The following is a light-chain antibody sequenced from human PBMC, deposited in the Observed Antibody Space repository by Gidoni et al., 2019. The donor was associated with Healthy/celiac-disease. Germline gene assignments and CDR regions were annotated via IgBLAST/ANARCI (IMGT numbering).Light chain of an antibody. V-gene: IGKV1-8*01. CDR1: QGISSY. CDR3: QQYYSYPGTT. CDR2: AAS. J-gene: IGKJ4*01. Sequence: AIRMTQSPSSLSASTGDRVTSTCRASQGISSYLAWYQQKPGKAPKLLIYAASTLQSGVPSRFSGSGSGTDFTLTISCLQSEDFATYYCQQYYSYPGTTFXGXTKVEIK.